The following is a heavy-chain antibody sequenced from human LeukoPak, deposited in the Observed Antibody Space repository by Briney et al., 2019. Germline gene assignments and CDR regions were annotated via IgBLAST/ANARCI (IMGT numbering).Heavy chain of an antibody. Sequence: GGSLRLSCAASGFTVSSNYMSWVRQAPGKGLEWVSVIYSGGSTYYADSVKGRFTISRDNSKNTLYLQMNSLRAEDTAVYYCARSPDYGDYYYYYGMVVWGQGTTVTVSS. J-gene: IGHJ6*02. CDR3: ARSPDYGDYYYYYGMVV. V-gene: IGHV3-66*01. D-gene: IGHD4-17*01. CDR1: GFTVSSNY. CDR2: IYSGGST.